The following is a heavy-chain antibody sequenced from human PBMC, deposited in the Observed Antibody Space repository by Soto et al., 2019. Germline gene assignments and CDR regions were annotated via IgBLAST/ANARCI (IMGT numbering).Heavy chain of an antibody. D-gene: IGHD3-16*01. CDR1: GFTFISYA. CDR2: ISGSVGIT. CDR3: ANGQLRLNYFHS. J-gene: IGHJ4*02. Sequence: EVQLLESGGGLVQPGGSLRLSCAASGFTFISYAMSWVRQAPGKGLEWVSTISGSVGITYYADSVKGRFTISRDNSKNTSYLEMNSLRAEDTAMYYCANGQLRLNYFHSLGQGTRVTVSS. V-gene: IGHV3-23*01.